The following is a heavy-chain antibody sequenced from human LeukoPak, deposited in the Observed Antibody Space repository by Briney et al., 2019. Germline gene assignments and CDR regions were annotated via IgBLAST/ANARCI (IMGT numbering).Heavy chain of an antibody. CDR3: ARDPWIQLWNYYYYYMDV. J-gene: IGHJ6*03. CDR2: IKQDGSEK. D-gene: IGHD5-18*01. V-gene: IGHV3-7*01. Sequence: GSLRLSCAASGFTFSSYWMSWVRQAPGKGLEWVANIKQDGSEKYYVDSVKGRFTISRDNAKNSLYLQMNSLRAEDTAVYYCARDPWIQLWNYYYYYMDVWGKGTTVTVSS. CDR1: GFTFSSYW.